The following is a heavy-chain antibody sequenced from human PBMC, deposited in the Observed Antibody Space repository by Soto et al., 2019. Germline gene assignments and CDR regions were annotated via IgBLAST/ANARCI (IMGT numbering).Heavy chain of an antibody. CDR2: ISSSSSYI. V-gene: IGHV3-21*01. D-gene: IGHD6-6*01. CDR3: ARDAGIAARPYNWFDP. Sequence: VQLVESGGGVVQPGRSLRLSCAASGFTFSSYSMNWVRQAPGKGLEWVSSISSSSSYIYYADSVKGRFTISRDNAKNSLYLQMNSLRAEDTAVYYCARDAGIAARPYNWFDPWGQGTLVTVSS. J-gene: IGHJ5*02. CDR1: GFTFSSYS.